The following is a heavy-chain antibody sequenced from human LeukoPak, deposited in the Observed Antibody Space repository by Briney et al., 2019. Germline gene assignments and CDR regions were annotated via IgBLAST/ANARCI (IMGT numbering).Heavy chain of an antibody. CDR3: LREPSEPKAVSDAFDI. CDR1: GGSISSSSYY. D-gene: IGHD1-14*01. J-gene: IGHJ3*02. Sequence: PSETLSLTCTVSGGSISSSSYYWGWIRQPPGKGLEWIGSIYYSGSTYYNPSLKSRVTISVDTSKNQFSLKLSSVTAADTAVYYCLREPSEPKAVSDAFDIWGQGTMVTVSS. CDR2: IYYSGST. V-gene: IGHV4-39*07.